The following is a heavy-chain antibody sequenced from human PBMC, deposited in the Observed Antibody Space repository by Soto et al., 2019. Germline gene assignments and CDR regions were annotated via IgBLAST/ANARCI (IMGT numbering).Heavy chain of an antibody. CDR3: ARVYCSSTSCSGTNWFDP. D-gene: IGHD2-2*01. J-gene: IGHJ5*02. CDR1: GGSFSGYY. Sequence: QVQLQQWGAGLLKPSETLSLTCAVYGGSFSGYYWSWIRQPPGKGLEWIGEINHSGSTNYNPSLKRRVTISVDTSKNQFSLKLSSVTAADTAVYYCARVYCSSTSCSGTNWFDPWGQGTLVTVSS. CDR2: INHSGST. V-gene: IGHV4-34*01.